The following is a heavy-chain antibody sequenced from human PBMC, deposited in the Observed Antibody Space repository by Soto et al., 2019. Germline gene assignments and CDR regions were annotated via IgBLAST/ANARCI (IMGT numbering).Heavy chain of an antibody. CDR2: IYYSGST. CDR3: ARVARLPAATRLAAFDY. Sequence: SETLSLTCTVSGGSISSGGYYWSWIRQHPGKGLEWIGYIYYSGSTYYNPSLKSRVTISVDTSKNQFSLKLSSVTAADTAVYYCARVARLPAATRLAAFDYWGQGTLVTVSS. D-gene: IGHD2-2*01. J-gene: IGHJ4*02. V-gene: IGHV4-31*03. CDR1: GGSISSGGYY.